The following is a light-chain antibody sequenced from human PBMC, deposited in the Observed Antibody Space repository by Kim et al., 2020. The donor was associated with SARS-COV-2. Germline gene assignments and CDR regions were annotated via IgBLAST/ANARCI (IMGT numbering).Light chain of an antibody. CDR1: YY. CDR3: NSRDSSGNHLV. J-gene: IGLJ3*02. V-gene: IGLV3-19*01. CDR2: GRN. Sequence: YYASWYQQKPRQAPLVVIYGRNDRPSGIPDRFSGSNSGNTASLTITGAQAEDEANYYCNSRDSSGNHLVFGGGTQLTVL.